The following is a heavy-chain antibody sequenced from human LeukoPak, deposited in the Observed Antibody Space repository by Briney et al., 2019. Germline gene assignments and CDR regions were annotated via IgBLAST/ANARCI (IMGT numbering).Heavy chain of an antibody. CDR1: GFTFSSYA. D-gene: IGHD6-19*01. CDR3: ASIAVAASDY. V-gene: IGHV3-30*04. CDR2: ISYDGSNK. J-gene: IGHJ4*02. Sequence: GGSLRLSCAASGFTFSSYAMHWVRQALGKGLEWVAVISYDGSNKYYADSVKGRFTISRDNSKNTLYLQMNSLRAEDTAIYYCASIAVAASDYWGQGTLVTVSS.